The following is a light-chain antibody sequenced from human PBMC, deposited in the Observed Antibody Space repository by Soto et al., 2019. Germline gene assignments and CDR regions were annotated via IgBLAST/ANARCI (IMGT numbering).Light chain of an antibody. CDR3: QVWDTNSEHRFYV. CDR1: NIGRKS. Sequence: SCELAHPPSVSVAPAQTATITFGGYNIGRKSVHWYQQKPGQAPVLVVSDDNDRPSGIPERFSASNSGNTATLTVSRVEAGDEADYYCQVWDTNSEHRFYVFGTGAKVTVL. CDR2: DDN. V-gene: IGLV3-21*02. J-gene: IGLJ1*01.